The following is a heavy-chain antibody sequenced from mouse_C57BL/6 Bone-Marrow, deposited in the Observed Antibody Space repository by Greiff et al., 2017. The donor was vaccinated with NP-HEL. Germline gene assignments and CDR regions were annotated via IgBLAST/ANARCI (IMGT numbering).Heavy chain of an antibody. D-gene: IGHD1-1*01. CDR1: GFNIKNTY. CDR3: ARLPTVVATGYFDV. V-gene: IGHV14-3*01. J-gene: IGHJ1*03. CDR2: IDPANGNT. Sequence: EVQGVESVAELVRPGASVKLSCTASGFNIKNTYMHWVKQRPEQGLEWIGRIDPANGNTKYAPKFQGKATITADTSSNTAYLQLSSLTSEDTAIYYCARLPTVVATGYFDVWGTGTTVTVSS.